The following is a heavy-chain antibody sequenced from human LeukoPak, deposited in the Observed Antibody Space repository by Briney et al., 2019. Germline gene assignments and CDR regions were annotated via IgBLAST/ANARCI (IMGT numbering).Heavy chain of an antibody. J-gene: IGHJ3*02. V-gene: IGHV3-53*01. Sequence: GGSLRLSCTVSGFTVSSNSMSWVRQAPGKGLEWVSFIYSGGNTLYSDSVKGRFTISRDNSKNTLYLQMNSLRAEDTAVYYCARSLVDVVVPAAMGGDDAFDIWGQGTMVTVSS. D-gene: IGHD2-2*01. CDR2: IYSGGNT. CDR3: ARSLVDVVVPAAMGGDDAFDI. CDR1: GFTVSSNS.